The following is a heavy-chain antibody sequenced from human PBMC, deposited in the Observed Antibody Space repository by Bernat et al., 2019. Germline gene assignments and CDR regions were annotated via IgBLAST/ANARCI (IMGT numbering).Heavy chain of an antibody. CDR2: ISSSSSYT. J-gene: IGHJ6*03. CDR1: GFTFSDYY. D-gene: IGHD3-3*01. Sequence: QVQLVESGGGLVKPGGSLRLSCAASGFTFSDYYMSWIRQAPGKGLDWVSYISSSSSYTNDTDSVKGRFTISRDNAKNSLYLQMNSLRAEDTAVYYCAKGLGGNGNFYYYMDVWGKGTTVTVSS. CDR3: AKGLGGNGNFYYYMDV. V-gene: IGHV3-11*05.